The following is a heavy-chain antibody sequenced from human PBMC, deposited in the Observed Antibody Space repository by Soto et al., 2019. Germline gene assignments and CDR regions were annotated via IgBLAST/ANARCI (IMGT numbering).Heavy chain of an antibody. D-gene: IGHD3-10*01. CDR2: IYWDDDK. CDR3: AHRPGDNWFDP. V-gene: IGHV2-5*02. J-gene: IGHJ5*02. Sequence: QITLKESGPTLVKPTQTLTLTCTFSGFSLRKSGMGVGWIRQPPGQALEWLAIIYWDDDKRYTPSLKNRLTFTTDTSKDRVVPTMTNTDPMDTVTYYCAHRPGDNWFDPWGQGTLVTVSS. CDR1: GFSLRKSGMG.